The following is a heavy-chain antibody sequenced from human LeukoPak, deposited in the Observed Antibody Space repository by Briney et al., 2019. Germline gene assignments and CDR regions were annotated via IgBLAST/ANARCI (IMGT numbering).Heavy chain of an antibody. CDR3: AKDTEEYCSSTFDY. CDR2: ISSSSSYI. Sequence: NPGGSLRLSCAASGFTFSSYSMNWVRQAPGKGLEWVSSISSSSSYIYYADSVKGRFTISRDNAKNSLYLQMNSLRAEDTAVYYCAKDTEEYCSSTFDYWGQGTLVTVSS. J-gene: IGHJ4*02. CDR1: GFTFSSYS. V-gene: IGHV3-21*01. D-gene: IGHD2/OR15-2a*01.